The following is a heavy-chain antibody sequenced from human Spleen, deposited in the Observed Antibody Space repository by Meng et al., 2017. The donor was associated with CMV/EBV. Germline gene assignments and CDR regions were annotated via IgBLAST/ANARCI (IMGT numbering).Heavy chain of an antibody. D-gene: IGHD2-15*01. CDR3: ARVKRYCTGGSCSSTGYYGMDV. Sequence: ASVKVSCKASGYTFTDYYMHWVRQAPGQGLEWMGWINPNNGGTNYAQKFQGRVTMTRDTAISTAYMELSRLRSDDTAVYYCARVKRYCTGGSCSSTGYYGMDVWGQGTTVTVSS. V-gene: IGHV1-2*02. J-gene: IGHJ6*02. CDR1: GYTFTDYY. CDR2: INPNNGGT.